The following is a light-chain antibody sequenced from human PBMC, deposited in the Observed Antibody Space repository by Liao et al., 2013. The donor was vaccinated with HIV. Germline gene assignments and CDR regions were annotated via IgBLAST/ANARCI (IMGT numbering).Light chain of an antibody. Sequence: SYXLTQPPSVSVAPGKTARITCGGNNIGSKSVHWYQQKPGQAPVLVIYYDSDRPSGIPERFSGSNSGNTATLTISRVEAGDEADYYCQVWDSSSDPCFGGGTKLTVL. CDR3: QVWDSSSDPC. CDR2: YDS. CDR1: NIGSKS. J-gene: IGLJ2*01. V-gene: IGLV3-21*04.